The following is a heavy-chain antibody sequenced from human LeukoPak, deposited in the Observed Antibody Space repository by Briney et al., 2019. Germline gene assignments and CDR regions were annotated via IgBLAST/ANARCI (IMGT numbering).Heavy chain of an antibody. Sequence: KSSETLSLTCTVSGGSISSSTYNWGWIRQPPGKGLEWIGSIYYSGSTHYNPSLKSRVTISVDTSKNQFSLKLSSVTAADTAVYYCARQPLWWSLDSYYFDSWGQGTLVTVSS. CDR2: IYYSGST. D-gene: IGHD2-21*01. CDR3: ARQPLWWSLDSYYFDS. CDR1: GGSISSSTYN. V-gene: IGHV4-39*01. J-gene: IGHJ4*02.